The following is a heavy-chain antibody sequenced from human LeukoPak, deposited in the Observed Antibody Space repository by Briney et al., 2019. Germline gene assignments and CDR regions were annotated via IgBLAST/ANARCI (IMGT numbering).Heavy chain of an antibody. Sequence: ASVTVSFSVSGYTLTELSMHWVRQAPGKGLEWMGGFDPEDGETIYAQKFQGRVTMTEDTYTDTAYMELSSLRSEDTAVYYCATDITSIVVLVFWGQGTLVTVSS. CDR3: ATDITSIVVLVF. CDR1: GYTLTELS. V-gene: IGHV1-24*01. J-gene: IGHJ4*02. CDR2: FDPEDGET. D-gene: IGHD3-22*01.